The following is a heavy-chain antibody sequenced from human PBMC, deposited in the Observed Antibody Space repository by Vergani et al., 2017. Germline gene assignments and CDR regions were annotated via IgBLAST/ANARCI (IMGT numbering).Heavy chain of an antibody. D-gene: IGHD1-1*01. CDR3: ASGKYYSDSTTQFRGRYFDV. V-gene: IGHV4-39*01. CDR1: GDSIISRSFY. J-gene: IGHJ2*01. CDR2: IYNSGNG. Sequence: QMQLQESGPGLVKASETLSLTCTVSGDSIISRSFYWGWIRQPPGKGLEWIGSIYNSGNGDSSSSLKSRVTISADTSKNQFSLRLTSVTAADTAVYYCASGKYYSDSTTQFRGRYFDVRGRGTLVTVPS.